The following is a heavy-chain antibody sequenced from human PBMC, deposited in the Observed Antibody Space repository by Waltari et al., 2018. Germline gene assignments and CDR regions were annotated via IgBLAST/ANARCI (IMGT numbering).Heavy chain of an antibody. CDR1: GFTIEDYA. J-gene: IGHJ3*02. D-gene: IGHD3-10*01. V-gene: IGHV3-9*01. CDR2: ISWNSGSI. Sequence: EVQLVESGGGLVQRGRCLRLYCAAAGFTIEDYAMHWVRQAPVKGLEWFSCISWNSGSIGYADSVKGRFTISRDNAKNSLCLPMNSLSAEDTALYYCANDMRGSRQVIACDIWGQGTMVTVSS. CDR3: ANDMRGSRQVIACDI.